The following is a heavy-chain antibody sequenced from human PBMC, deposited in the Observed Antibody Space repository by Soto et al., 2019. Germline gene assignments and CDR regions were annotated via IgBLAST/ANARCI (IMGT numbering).Heavy chain of an antibody. CDR1: GGTFSSYT. CDR2: IIPILGIA. Sequence: SVKVSCKASGGTFSSYTISWVRQAPGQGLEWMGRIIPILGIANYAKKFQGRVAITADKSTSTAYMELSSLRSEDTAVYYCARDRPGSWLKAEAYTWIDPWGQGTVVTVSS. V-gene: IGHV1-69*04. D-gene: IGHD3-10*01. CDR3: ARDRPGSWLKAEAYTWIDP. J-gene: IGHJ5*02.